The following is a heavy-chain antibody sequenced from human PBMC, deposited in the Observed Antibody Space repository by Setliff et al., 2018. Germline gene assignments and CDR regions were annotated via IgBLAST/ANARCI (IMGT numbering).Heavy chain of an antibody. CDR2: IFNDGST. D-gene: IGHD6-13*01. CDR3: ARAKMEESGKAQAGMDV. Sequence: PGGSLRLSCAASGFTFRDYGMNWVRQVPGKGLEWVSIIFNDGSTYYADSVKGRFTISRDISTSTLYLHMNSLRAEDTAVYYCARAKMEESGKAQAGMDVWGKGTTVTVSS. J-gene: IGHJ6*04. V-gene: IGHV3-66*01. CDR1: GFTFRDYG.